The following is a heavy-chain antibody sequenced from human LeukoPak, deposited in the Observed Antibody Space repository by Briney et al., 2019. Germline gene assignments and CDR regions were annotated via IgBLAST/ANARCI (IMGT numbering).Heavy chain of an antibody. CDR1: GFTFSSYW. Sequence: GGSLRLSCAASGFTFSSYWMHWVRQAPGKGLVWVSRINSDGSSTSYADSVKGRFTISRDDAKNTLYLQMNSLRAEDTAVYYCAREGCSSTSCYANWFDPWGQGTLVTVSS. J-gene: IGHJ5*02. CDR2: INSDGSST. CDR3: AREGCSSTSCYANWFDP. D-gene: IGHD2-2*01. V-gene: IGHV3-74*01.